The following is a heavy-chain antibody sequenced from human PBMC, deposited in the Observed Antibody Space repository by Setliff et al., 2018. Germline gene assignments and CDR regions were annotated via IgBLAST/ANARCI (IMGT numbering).Heavy chain of an antibody. Sequence: ASVKVSCKASGYTFTSYYMHWVRQAPGQGLEWMGIINPSGGSTSYAQKFQGRVTMTRDTSTSTVYMELSSLRSGDTAVYYCARDGGFGELSSGNWYFDLWGRGTLVTVSS. D-gene: IGHD3-10*01. CDR1: GYTFTSYY. CDR3: ARDGGFGELSSGNWYFDL. J-gene: IGHJ2*01. V-gene: IGHV1-46*01. CDR2: INPSGGST.